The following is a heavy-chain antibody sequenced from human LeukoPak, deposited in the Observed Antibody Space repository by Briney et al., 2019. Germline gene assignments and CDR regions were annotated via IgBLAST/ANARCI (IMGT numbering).Heavy chain of an antibody. J-gene: IGHJ4*02. Sequence: GESLKISCKGSGYSFTNYWIGWVRQMPGKGLEWMGIIYPGDSDTRYSPSFQGQVTISADKFISTAYLQWSSLKASDSAMYYCARLGSSAETSPVDYWGQGTLVTVSS. CDR1: GYSFTNYW. CDR2: IYPGDSDT. CDR3: ARLGSSAETSPVDY. D-gene: IGHD2-2*01. V-gene: IGHV5-51*01.